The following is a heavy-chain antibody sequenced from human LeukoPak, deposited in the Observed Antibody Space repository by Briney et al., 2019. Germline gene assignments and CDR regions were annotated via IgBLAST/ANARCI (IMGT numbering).Heavy chain of an antibody. CDR1: GYTFTGYY. CDR2: INPNSGGT. V-gene: IGHV1-2*02. Sequence: GSVKVSCKASGYTFTGYYMHWVRQAPGQGLEWMGWINPNSGGTNYAQKFQGRVTMTRDTSISTAYMELSRLRSDDTAVYYCASDPIGIKVGATDYWGQGTLVTVSS. J-gene: IGHJ4*02. CDR3: ASDPIGIKVGATDY. D-gene: IGHD1-26*01.